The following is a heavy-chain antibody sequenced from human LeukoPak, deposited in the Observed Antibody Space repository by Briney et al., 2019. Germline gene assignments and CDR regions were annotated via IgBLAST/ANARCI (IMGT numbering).Heavy chain of an antibody. CDR3: DSRYSYGWDYFDY. CDR1: GGTFSSYA. Sequence: SVKVSCKASGGTFSSYAISWVRQAPGQGLEWMGRIIPILGIANYAQKFQGRVTITADKSTSTAYMELSSLRSEDTAVYYCDSRYSYGWDYFDYWGQGTLVTVSS. CDR2: IIPILGIA. D-gene: IGHD5-18*01. V-gene: IGHV1-69*04. J-gene: IGHJ4*02.